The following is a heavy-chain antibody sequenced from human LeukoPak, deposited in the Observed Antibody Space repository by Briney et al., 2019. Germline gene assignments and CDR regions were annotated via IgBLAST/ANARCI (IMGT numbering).Heavy chain of an antibody. V-gene: IGHV3-21*04. CDR1: GLTFSSYS. D-gene: IGHD3-22*01. CDR3: AKDAPGLLAIWDY. J-gene: IGHJ4*02. CDR2: ISSSSSYI. Sequence: GGSLRLSCAASGLTFSSYSMNWVRQAPGKGLEWVSSISSSSSYIYYADSVKGRFTISRDNSKNTLYLQMNSLRAEDTAVYYCAKDAPGLLAIWDYWGQGTLVTVSS.